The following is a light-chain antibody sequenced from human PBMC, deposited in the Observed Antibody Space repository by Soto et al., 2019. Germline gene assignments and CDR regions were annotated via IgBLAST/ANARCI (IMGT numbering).Light chain of an antibody. J-gene: IGKJ1*01. CDR3: HQYSSSRRT. CDR1: QSVSSNF. CDR2: GAS. V-gene: IGKV3-20*01. Sequence: PLARAPLSCRSRQSVSSNFVAWYPQKPGQAPRLLIYGASNRAAGIPDRFSGSGSGTDFTLTISRLEPEDFAVYYCHQYSSSRRTFGQGTKVDI.